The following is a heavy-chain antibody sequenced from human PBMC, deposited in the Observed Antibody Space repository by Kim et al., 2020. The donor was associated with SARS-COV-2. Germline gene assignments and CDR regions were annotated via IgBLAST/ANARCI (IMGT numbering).Heavy chain of an antibody. CDR3: VREPAP. CDR2: ISSDGGSI. CDR1: GFSFSDYY. Sequence: GGSRRISCAASGFSFSDYYMNWIRQAPGKGLEWVAYISSDGGSINYADSVNGRFTISRDKARKSLSLQMNSLTLEDTAVYYFVREPAPWGQGTLVTVSS. J-gene: IGHJ5*02. V-gene: IGHV3-11*01.